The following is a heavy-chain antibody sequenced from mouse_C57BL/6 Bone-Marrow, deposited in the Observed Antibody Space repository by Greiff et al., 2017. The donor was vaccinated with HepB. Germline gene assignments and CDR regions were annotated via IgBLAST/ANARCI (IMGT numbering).Heavy chain of an antibody. J-gene: IGHJ1*03. CDR1: GFTFSDYY. Sequence: EVKVVESGGGLVQPGGSLKLSCAASGFTFSDYYMYWVRQTPEKRLEWVAYISNGGGSTYYPDTVKGRSTISRDNAKNTLYLQMSRLKSEDTAMYYCVKRGGNYWYFDVWGTGTTVTVSS. V-gene: IGHV5-12*01. CDR3: VKRGGNYWYFDV. CDR2: ISNGGGST. D-gene: IGHD2-1*01.